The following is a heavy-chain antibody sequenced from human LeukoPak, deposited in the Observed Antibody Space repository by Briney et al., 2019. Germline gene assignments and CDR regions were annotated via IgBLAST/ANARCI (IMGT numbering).Heavy chain of an antibody. V-gene: IGHV3-30-3*01. D-gene: IGHD3-10*01. J-gene: IGHJ4*02. Sequence: GGSLRLSCAASGFTFSSYAMHWVRQAPGKGLEWVAVISYDGSNKYYADSVKGRFTISRDNSKNTLYLQMNSLRAEDTAVYYCARDPFGHPFDYWGQGTLVTVSS. CDR2: ISYDGSNK. CDR3: ARDPFGHPFDY. CDR1: GFTFSSYA.